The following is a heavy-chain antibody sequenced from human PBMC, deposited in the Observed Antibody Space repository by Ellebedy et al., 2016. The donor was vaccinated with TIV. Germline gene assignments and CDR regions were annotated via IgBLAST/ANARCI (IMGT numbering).Heavy chain of an antibody. CDR3: ARRVRSFVGRGMDV. V-gene: IGHV4-34*01. D-gene: IGHD1-26*01. Sequence: GSLRLXXAVYGGSFSGYYWSWIRQPPGKGLEWIGEINHSGSTNYNPSLKSRVTISVDTSKNQFSLKLSSVTAADTAVYYCARRVRSFVGRGMDVWGQGTTVTVSS. CDR2: INHSGST. J-gene: IGHJ6*02. CDR1: GGSFSGYY.